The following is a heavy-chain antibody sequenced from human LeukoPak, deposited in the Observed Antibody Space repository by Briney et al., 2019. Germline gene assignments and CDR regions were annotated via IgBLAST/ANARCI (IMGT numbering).Heavy chain of an antibody. Sequence: GGSLRLSCAASGFTFDDYGMSWVRQAPGKGLEWVSGINWNGGSTGYADSVKGRFTISRDNAKNSLYLQMNSLRAEDTALYHCARDVRGSRTPSNWFDPWGQGTLVTVSS. CDR2: INWNGGST. J-gene: IGHJ5*02. CDR1: GFTFDDYG. D-gene: IGHD1-26*01. CDR3: ARDVRGSRTPSNWFDP. V-gene: IGHV3-20*01.